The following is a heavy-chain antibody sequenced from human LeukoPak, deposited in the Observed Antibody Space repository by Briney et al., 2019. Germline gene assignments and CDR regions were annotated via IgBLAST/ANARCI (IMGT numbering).Heavy chain of an antibody. CDR1: GFTFSSYG. CDR2: IWYDGSNK. V-gene: IGHV3-33*01. J-gene: IGHJ4*02. Sequence: GGSLRLSCAASGFTFSSYGMHWVRQAPGKGLEWVAVIWYDGSNKYYADSVKGRFTISRDNSKNTLYLQMNSLRAEDTAVYYCARGPRTAAGYYFDYWGQGTLVTVSS. D-gene: IGHD6-13*01. CDR3: ARGPRTAAGYYFDY.